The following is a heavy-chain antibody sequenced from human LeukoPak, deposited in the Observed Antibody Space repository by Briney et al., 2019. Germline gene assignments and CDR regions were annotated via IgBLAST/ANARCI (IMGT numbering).Heavy chain of an antibody. CDR2: ISGSGGGT. CDR3: AKDTHFGDY. V-gene: IGHV3-23*01. Sequence: GGSLRLSCAASGFTFSSYVMSWVRQAPGKGLEWVSVISGSGGGTYYADSVKGRFTISRDNSKNTLYLQMNSLRAGDTAVYYCAKDTHFGDYWGQGTLVTVSS. J-gene: IGHJ4*02. CDR1: GFTFSSYV. D-gene: IGHD3-10*01.